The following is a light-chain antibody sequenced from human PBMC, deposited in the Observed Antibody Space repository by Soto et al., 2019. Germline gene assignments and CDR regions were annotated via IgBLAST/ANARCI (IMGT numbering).Light chain of an antibody. CDR3: SSYASSAILL. CDR1: SSDIGGYNY. J-gene: IGLJ2*01. CDR2: EVS. V-gene: IGLV2-14*01. Sequence: QSALTQPASVSGSPGQSITISCTGTSSDIGGYNYVSWYQQHPGKAPELIIYEVSNRPSEVSHRFSGSKSGNTASLTISGLQAEDEADYFCSSYASSAILLFGGGTKLNVL.